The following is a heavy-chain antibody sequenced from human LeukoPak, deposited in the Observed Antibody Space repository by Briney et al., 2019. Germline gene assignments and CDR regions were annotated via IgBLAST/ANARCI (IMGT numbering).Heavy chain of an antibody. Sequence: GASVKVSCKASGYTFTSYGISWVRQAPGQGLEWMGWISAYNGNTNYAQKLQGRVTMTTDTSTSTAYMELRSLRSDDTAVYYCARGIVVVPAAMGPRYYYYGMDVWGQGTTVTVSS. J-gene: IGHJ6*02. V-gene: IGHV1-18*01. CDR2: ISAYNGNT. CDR3: ARGIVVVPAAMGPRYYYYGMDV. CDR1: GYTFTSYG. D-gene: IGHD2-2*01.